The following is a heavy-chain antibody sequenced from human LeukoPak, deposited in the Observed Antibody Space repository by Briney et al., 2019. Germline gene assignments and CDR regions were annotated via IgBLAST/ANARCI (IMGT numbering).Heavy chain of an antibody. CDR2: INPSGGST. V-gene: IGHV1-46*01. D-gene: IGHD6-13*01. Sequence: ASVKVSCKASGYTFTSYGISWVRQAPGQGLEWMGIINPSGGSTSYAQKFQGRVTMTRDTSTSTVYMELSSLRSEDTAVYYCARDVNPGIAAAGSGDWFDPWGQGTLVTVSS. J-gene: IGHJ5*02. CDR3: ARDVNPGIAAAGSGDWFDP. CDR1: GYTFTSYG.